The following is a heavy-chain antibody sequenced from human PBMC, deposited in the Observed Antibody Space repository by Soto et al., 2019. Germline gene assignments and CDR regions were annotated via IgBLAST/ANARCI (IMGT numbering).Heavy chain of an antibody. D-gene: IGHD3-22*01. CDR2: IYPGDSDT. Sequence: PGESLKISCNGSGYSFTSYWIGWVRQMPGKGLEWMGIIYPGDSDTRYSPSFQGQVTISADKSISTAYLQWSSLKASDTAMYYCARLPQYDSWGYGMDVWGQGTTVTVSS. CDR3: ARLPQYDSWGYGMDV. V-gene: IGHV5-51*01. J-gene: IGHJ6*02. CDR1: GYSFTSYW.